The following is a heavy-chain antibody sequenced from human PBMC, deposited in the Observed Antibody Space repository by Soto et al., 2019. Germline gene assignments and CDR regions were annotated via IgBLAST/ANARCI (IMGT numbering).Heavy chain of an antibody. CDR2: IIPIFGTA. J-gene: IGHJ6*02. D-gene: IGHD3-3*01. V-gene: IGHV1-69*13. CDR3: ARDHSNYDFWSGYYYYYYGMDV. Sequence: SVKVSCKASGGTFSSYTISWVRQAPGQGLEWMGGIIPIFGTANYAQKFQGRVTINADESTSTAYMELSSLRSEDTAVYYCARDHSNYDFWSGYYYYYYGMDVWGQGTTVTVSS. CDR1: GGTFSSYT.